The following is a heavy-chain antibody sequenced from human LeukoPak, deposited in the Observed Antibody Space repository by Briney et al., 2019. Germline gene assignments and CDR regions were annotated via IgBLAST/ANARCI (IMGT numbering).Heavy chain of an antibody. J-gene: IGHJ4*02. V-gene: IGHV5-51*01. CDR1: GYSFTSYW. Sequence: GESLKISCKGSGYSFTSYWIGWVRQRPGKGLEWLGFISPGDSDTRYSPSFQGQVTITADKSISTAYLQWNSLKASDTAMYYCAKYSGPYNSSWVDYWGQGTLVTVSS. CDR2: ISPGDSDT. D-gene: IGHD1-1*01. CDR3: AKYSGPYNSSWVDY.